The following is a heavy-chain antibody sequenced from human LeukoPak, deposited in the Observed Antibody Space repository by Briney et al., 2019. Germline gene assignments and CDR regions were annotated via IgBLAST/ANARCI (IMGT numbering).Heavy chain of an antibody. CDR3: AKDISGSYYFDY. J-gene: IGHJ4*02. CDR2: ISWNSGSI. V-gene: IGHV3-9*01. CDR1: GFTFDDYA. Sequence: GGSLRLSCAASGFTFDDYAMHWVRQAPGKGLEWVSGISWNSGSIGYADSVKGRFTISRDNAKNSLYLQMNSLRAEDTALYYCAKDISGSYYFDYWGQGTLVTVSS. D-gene: IGHD1-26*01.